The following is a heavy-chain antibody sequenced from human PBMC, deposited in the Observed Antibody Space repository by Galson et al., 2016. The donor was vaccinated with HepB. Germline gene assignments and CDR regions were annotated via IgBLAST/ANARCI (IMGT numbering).Heavy chain of an antibody. CDR2: IKQDGSEK. J-gene: IGHJ4*02. CDR1: GFTFSNYW. CDR3: ARLNYGTILY. V-gene: IGHV3-7*01. Sequence: SLRLSCAASGFTFSNYWMAWVRQAPGKGLEWVVNIKQDGSEKYSVDSVKGRFTISRDNAKNSLYLQMNSLRAEDTAVYFCARLNYGTILYWGQGTLVTVSS. D-gene: IGHD4-17*01.